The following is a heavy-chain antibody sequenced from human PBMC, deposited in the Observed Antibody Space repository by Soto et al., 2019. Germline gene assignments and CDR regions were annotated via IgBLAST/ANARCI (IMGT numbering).Heavy chain of an antibody. D-gene: IGHD5-12*01. J-gene: IGHJ4*02. CDR3: AKDGSFVSGYDPYFDY. Sequence: EVQLLESGGGLVQPGGSLRLSCAASGFTFSSYAMSWVRQAPGKGLEWVSAISGSGGSTYYADSVKGRFPISRDNSKNTLYLQMNSLRAEDTAVYYCAKDGSFVSGYDPYFDYWGQGTLVTVSS. CDR1: GFTFSSYA. V-gene: IGHV3-23*01. CDR2: ISGSGGST.